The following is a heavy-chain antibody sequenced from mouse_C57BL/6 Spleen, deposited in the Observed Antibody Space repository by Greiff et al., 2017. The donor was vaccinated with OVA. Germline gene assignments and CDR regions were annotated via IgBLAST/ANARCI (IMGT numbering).Heavy chain of an antibody. CDR2: IDPSDSET. Sequence: VQLQQSGAELVRPGSSVKLSCKASGYTFTSYWMHWVKQRPIQGLEWIGNIDPSDSETHYNQKFKDKATLTVDKSSSTAYMQLSSLTSEDSAVYYCARYGTHWYFDVWGTGTTVTVSS. J-gene: IGHJ1*03. D-gene: IGHD1-1*02. CDR3: ARYGTHWYFDV. V-gene: IGHV1-52*01. CDR1: GYTFTSYW.